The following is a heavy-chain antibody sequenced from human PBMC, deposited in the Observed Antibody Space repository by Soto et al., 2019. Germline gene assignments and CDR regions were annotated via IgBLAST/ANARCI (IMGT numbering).Heavy chain of an antibody. CDR2: IKSRTENETT. CDR3: VTVLPHANSWFDY. D-gene: IGHD2-2*01. J-gene: IGHJ4*02. CDR1: GFTFSNVW. V-gene: IGHV3-15*01. Sequence: GGSLRLSCAASGFTFSNVWLSWVRQGPGKGLEWLGRIKSRTENETTDYASPARGRFIISRDDSKNMLYLQLNSMKSEYTGVYYCVTVLPHANSWFDYWGQGTPVTVSS.